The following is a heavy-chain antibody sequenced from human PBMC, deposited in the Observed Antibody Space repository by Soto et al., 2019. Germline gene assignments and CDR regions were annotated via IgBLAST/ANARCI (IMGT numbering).Heavy chain of an antibody. Sequence: TLSLTCAVSSGSISSSNWWSWVRQPPGKGLEWIGEIYHSGSTNYNPSLKSRVTISVDKSKNQFSLKLSSVTAADTAVYYGARALPATGDYGDYTEQPFPNYFDYWGQGTLVTVSS. CDR2: IYHSGST. V-gene: IGHV4-4*02. J-gene: IGHJ4*02. CDR1: SGSISSSNW. D-gene: IGHD4-17*01. CDR3: ARALPATGDYGDYTEQPFPNYFDY.